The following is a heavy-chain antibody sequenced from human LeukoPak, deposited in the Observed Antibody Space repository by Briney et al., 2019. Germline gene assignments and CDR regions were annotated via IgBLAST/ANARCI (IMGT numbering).Heavy chain of an antibody. Sequence: RGESLKISFKGSGYRFTSQWIGWVRQMPGKGLEWMGIIYPGDSDTRYSPSFQGQVTISAHKSISTAYLQWSSLKASDTAMYYCARRDYRGSYYFDFWGQGSLVTVSS. CDR1: GYRFTSQW. V-gene: IGHV5-51*01. D-gene: IGHD3-16*01. CDR3: ARRDYRGSYYFDF. J-gene: IGHJ4*02. CDR2: IYPGDSDT.